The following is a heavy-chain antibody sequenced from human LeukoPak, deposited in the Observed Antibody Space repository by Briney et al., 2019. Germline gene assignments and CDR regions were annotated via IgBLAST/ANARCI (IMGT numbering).Heavy chain of an antibody. Sequence: ASVKVSCKASGYTFTTYYMHWVRQAPGQGLEWMGMINPSGGSTTYAQKLQGRVTMTTDTSTSTAYMELRSLRSDDTAVYYCARDLLDSYDFWSGYYAHYFDYWGQGTLVTVSS. CDR1: GYTFTTYY. D-gene: IGHD3-3*01. V-gene: IGHV1-46*01. CDR2: INPSGGST. J-gene: IGHJ4*02. CDR3: ARDLLDSYDFWSGYYAHYFDY.